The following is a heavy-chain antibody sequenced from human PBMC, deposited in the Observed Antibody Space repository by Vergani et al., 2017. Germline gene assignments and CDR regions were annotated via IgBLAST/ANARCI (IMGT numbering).Heavy chain of an antibody. Sequence: QVQLVESGGGVVQPGRSLRLSCAASGFTFSSYAMHWVRQAPGKGLEWVAVISYDGSNKYYADSVKGRFTISRDNSKNTLYLQMNSLRAEDTAVYYCAKDIISGYHWHFDYWGQGTLVTVSS. CDR1: GFTFSSYA. V-gene: IGHV3-30-3*01. J-gene: IGHJ4*02. CDR2: ISYDGSNK. CDR3: AKDIISGYHWHFDY. D-gene: IGHD3-22*01.